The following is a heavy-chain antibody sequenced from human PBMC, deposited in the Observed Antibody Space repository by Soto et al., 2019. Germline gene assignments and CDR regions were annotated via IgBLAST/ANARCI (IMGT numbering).Heavy chain of an antibody. Sequence: QVQLVESGGGVVQPGRSLRLSCAASGFTFSSYGMHWVRQAPGKGLEWVAVISYDGSNKYYADSVKGRFTISRDNSMHTLYLQMNSLRAEDTAVYYCAKDLRQQLVVGGYWGQGTLVTVSS. CDR1: GFTFSSYG. CDR3: AKDLRQQLVVGGY. D-gene: IGHD6-13*01. V-gene: IGHV3-30*18. CDR2: ISYDGSNK. J-gene: IGHJ4*02.